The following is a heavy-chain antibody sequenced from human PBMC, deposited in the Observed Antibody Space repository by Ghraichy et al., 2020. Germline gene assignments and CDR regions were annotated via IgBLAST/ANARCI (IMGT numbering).Heavy chain of an antibody. Sequence: SGPTLVKPTQTLTLTCTFSGFSLSTSGVGVGWIRQPPGKALEWLALIYWDDDKRYSPSLKSMLTITKDTSKNQVVLTMTNMDPVDTATYYCAHSSPGDGSSSEVYGMDVWGQGTTVTVSS. CDR3: AHSSPGDGSSSEVYGMDV. V-gene: IGHV2-5*02. D-gene: IGHD6-6*01. CDR1: GFSLSTSGVG. CDR2: IYWDDDK. J-gene: IGHJ6*02.